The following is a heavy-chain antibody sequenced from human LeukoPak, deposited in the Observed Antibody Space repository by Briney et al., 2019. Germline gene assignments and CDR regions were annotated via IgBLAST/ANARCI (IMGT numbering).Heavy chain of an antibody. Sequence: SETLSLTFTVSSGSISSSSYYCGWIRQPPGKGLEWIGTIYYSGSTYYNPSLKSRVTISVDTSKNQFSLKLSSVTAADTAVYYCARHLIIFGSSGWQGSEYFQHWGQGTLVTVSS. J-gene: IGHJ1*01. D-gene: IGHD6-19*01. CDR1: SGSISSSSYY. CDR3: ARHLIIFGSSGWQGSEYFQH. V-gene: IGHV4-39*01. CDR2: IYYSGST.